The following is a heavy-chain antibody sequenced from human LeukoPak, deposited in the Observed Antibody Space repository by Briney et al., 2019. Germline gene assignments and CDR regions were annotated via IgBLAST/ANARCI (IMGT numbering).Heavy chain of an antibody. CDR1: GFPFTVYY. V-gene: IGHV1-2*02. J-gene: IGHJ4*02. Sequence: ASVKVSCKASGFPFTVYYIHWVRQAPGQGLEWMGYMVPSSGVSHYSQKFQDRVTMTRDTSTSTAYLELSGLTSDDTAVYYCSTEDKYCTSTTCGDFWGQGTLVTVSS. CDR2: MVPSSGVS. CDR3: STEDKYCTSTTCGDF. D-gene: IGHD2-2*01.